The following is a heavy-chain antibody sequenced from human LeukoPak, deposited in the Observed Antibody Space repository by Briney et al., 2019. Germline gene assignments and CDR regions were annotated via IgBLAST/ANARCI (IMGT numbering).Heavy chain of an antibody. CDR2: ISAQHGQT. Sequence: EASVKVSCKTSGYSENFYGITWVRQVAGQGLEWIGWISAQHGQTEYAPNSQDRVTMTTDTYTNTAYMELRSLRSDDTAVYYCAGSLGYCTSNVCYLKYWGQGTLVTVSS. CDR1: GYSENFYG. CDR3: AGSLGYCTSNVCYLKY. J-gene: IGHJ4*02. D-gene: IGHD2-8*01. V-gene: IGHV1-18*01.